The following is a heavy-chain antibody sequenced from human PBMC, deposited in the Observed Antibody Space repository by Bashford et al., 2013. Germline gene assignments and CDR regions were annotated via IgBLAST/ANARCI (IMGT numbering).Heavy chain of an antibody. Sequence: GSLRLSCAASGFTFSSYDMHWVRQATGKGLEWVSAIGTAGDPYYPGSVKGRFTISRDNSKNTLYLQMNSLRAEDTAVYYCAKESITMIVVVWLDYWGQGTLVTVSS. CDR3: AKESITMIVVVWLDY. V-gene: IGHV3-13*05. CDR2: IGTAGDP. D-gene: IGHD3-22*01. CDR1: GFTFSSYD. J-gene: IGHJ4*02.